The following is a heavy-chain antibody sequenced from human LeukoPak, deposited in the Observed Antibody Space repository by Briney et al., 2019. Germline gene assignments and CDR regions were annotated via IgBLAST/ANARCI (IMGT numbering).Heavy chain of an antibody. Sequence: PGGSLRLSCAAPGFTFSNYWMHWVRQVPRKGLVWVSRINTGGSSTTYADSVKGRFTIYRDNAKNTLYLQMNSLRAEDTAVYYCARSNQADDYWGQGTLVTVSS. CDR1: GFTFSNYW. J-gene: IGHJ4*02. CDR3: ARSNQADDY. D-gene: IGHD4-11*01. CDR2: INTGGSST. V-gene: IGHV3-74*01.